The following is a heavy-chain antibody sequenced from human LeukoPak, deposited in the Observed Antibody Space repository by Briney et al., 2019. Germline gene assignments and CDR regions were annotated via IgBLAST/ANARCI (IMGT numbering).Heavy chain of an antibody. J-gene: IGHJ4*02. D-gene: IGHD2-2*01. CDR1: GGSFSGYY. V-gene: IGHV4-34*01. CDR2: INHSGST. CDR3: AIVVPADSLGHFDY. Sequence: SETLSLTCAVYGGSFSGYYWSWIRQPPGKGLEWIGEINHSGSTNYNPSLKSRVTISVDTSKNQFSLKLSSVTAADTAVYYCAIVVPADSLGHFDYWGQGTLVTVSS.